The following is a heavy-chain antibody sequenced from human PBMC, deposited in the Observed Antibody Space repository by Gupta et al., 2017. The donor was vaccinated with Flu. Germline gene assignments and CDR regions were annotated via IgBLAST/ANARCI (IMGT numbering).Heavy chain of an antibody. D-gene: IGHD3-22*01. J-gene: IGHJ5*02. CDR1: GFTFNNYA. Sequence: EVQLLESGGGLVQPGGSLRLSCAASGFTFNNYAMSWVRQAPGKGLEWVSGLSGGGEIKQYADSVKGRFTISRDKFNNALYLQMSSLRGEDTAVYYCAKSGDSSGYFSYYFDTWGQGTLVTVAS. CDR3: AKSGDSSGYFSYYFDT. V-gene: IGHV3-23*01. CDR2: LSGGGEIK.